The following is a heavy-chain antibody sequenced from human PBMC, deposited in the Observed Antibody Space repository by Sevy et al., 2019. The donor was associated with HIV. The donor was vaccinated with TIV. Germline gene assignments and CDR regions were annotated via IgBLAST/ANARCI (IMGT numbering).Heavy chain of an antibody. J-gene: IGHJ5*02. Sequence: SETLSLTCTVSGGSISSYYWSWIRQLPGKGLEWIGYIYYSGSTNYNPSLKSRVTISVDTSKNQFSLKLSSVTAADTAVYYCARHNKHYDIWSDLNWFDPWGQGTLVTVSS. CDR3: ARHNKHYDIWSDLNWFDP. D-gene: IGHD3-3*01. V-gene: IGHV4-59*08. CDR2: IYYSGST. CDR1: GGSISSYY.